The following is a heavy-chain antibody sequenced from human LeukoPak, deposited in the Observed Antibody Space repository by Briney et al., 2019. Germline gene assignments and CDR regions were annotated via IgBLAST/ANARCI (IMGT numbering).Heavy chain of an antibody. CDR2: ISAYNGNT. CDR3: ARDTMVRGVNVFDY. D-gene: IGHD3-10*01. J-gene: IGHJ4*02. Sequence: ASVKVSCKASGHTFTSYGISWVRQAPGQGLEWMGWISAYNGNTNYAQKLQGRVTMTTDASTSTAYMELRSLRSDDTAVYYCARDTMVRGVNVFDYWGQGTLVTVSS. V-gene: IGHV1-18*01. CDR1: GHTFTSYG.